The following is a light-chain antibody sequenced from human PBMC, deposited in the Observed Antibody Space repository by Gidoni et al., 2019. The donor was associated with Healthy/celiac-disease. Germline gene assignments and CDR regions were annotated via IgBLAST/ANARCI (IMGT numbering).Light chain of an antibody. J-gene: IGKJ4*01. Sequence: EIVMTQSPATLSVSPGERATLSCRALQSVSSNLAWYQQKPGQAPRLLIYGASTRAPGIPARFSGSWSWTEFTLTISSLQSEDFAVYYCQQYNNWPPLTFGCGTKVEIK. CDR1: QSVSSN. CDR3: QQYNNWPPLT. CDR2: GAS. V-gene: IGKV3-15*01.